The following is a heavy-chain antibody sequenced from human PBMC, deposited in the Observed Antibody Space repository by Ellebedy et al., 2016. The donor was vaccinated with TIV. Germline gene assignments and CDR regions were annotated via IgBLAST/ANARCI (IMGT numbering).Heavy chain of an antibody. CDR1: GASINSYY. Sequence: MPSETLSLTCTVSGASINSYYWSWIRQSPGTGLEWVGYISYSGSTIYNPSLKSRVSISVDTSKNQFSLKLRSVTAADTAVYYCARMRYCGGDCWYFDYWGQGTLVTVSS. J-gene: IGHJ4*02. CDR2: ISYSGST. CDR3: ARMRYCGGDCWYFDY. D-gene: IGHD2-21*02. V-gene: IGHV4-59*08.